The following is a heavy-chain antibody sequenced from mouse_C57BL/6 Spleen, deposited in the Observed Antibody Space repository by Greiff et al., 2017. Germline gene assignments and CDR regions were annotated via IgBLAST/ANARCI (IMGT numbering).Heavy chain of an antibody. CDR3: ARNLGGGTNYFDY. CDR1: GFSLTSYA. CDR2: IWTGGGT. V-gene: IGHV2-9-1*01. D-gene: IGHD3-3*01. J-gene: IGHJ2*01. Sequence: VQRVESGPGLVAPSQSLSITCTVSGFSLTSYAISWVRQPPGKGLEWLGVIWTGGGTNYNSALKSRLSISKDNSKSQVFLKMNSLQTDDTARYYCARNLGGGTNYFDYWGQGTTLTVSS.